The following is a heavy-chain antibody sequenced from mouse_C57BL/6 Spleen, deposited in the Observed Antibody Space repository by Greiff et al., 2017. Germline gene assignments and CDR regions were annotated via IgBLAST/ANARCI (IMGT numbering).Heavy chain of an antibody. CDR3: ARKPVDV. V-gene: IGHV1-82*01. Sequence: QVQLQQSGPELVKPGASVKISCKASGYAFSSSWMNWVKQRPGKGLEWIGRIYPGDGDTNYNGKFKGKATLTADKSSSTAYMQLSSLTSEDSAVYCCARKPVDVWGTGTTVTVSS. CDR2: IYPGDGDT. CDR1: GYAFSSSW. J-gene: IGHJ1*03.